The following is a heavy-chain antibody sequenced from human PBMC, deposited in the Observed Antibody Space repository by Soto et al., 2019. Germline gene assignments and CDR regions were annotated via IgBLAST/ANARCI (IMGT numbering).Heavy chain of an antibody. D-gene: IGHD3-22*01. Sequence: GGSLRLSCAASGFTFDDYAMHWVRQAPGKGLEWVSGISWNSGSIGYADSVKGRFTISRDNAKNSLYLQMNSLRAEDTALYYCAKDISSAYDTPPVFDYWGQGTLVTVSS. CDR2: ISWNSGSI. CDR1: GFTFDDYA. CDR3: AKDISSAYDTPPVFDY. V-gene: IGHV3-9*01. J-gene: IGHJ4*02.